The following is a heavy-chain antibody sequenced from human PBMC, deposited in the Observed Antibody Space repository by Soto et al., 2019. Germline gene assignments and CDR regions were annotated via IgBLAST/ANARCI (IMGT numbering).Heavy chain of an antibody. D-gene: IGHD3-22*01. Sequence: SDTLSLTCTVSGGSVSSGSYYWSWIRQPPGKGLEWIRKNYYSGSTNYNPSLKSRVTISVDTTKNQFSLKLSSVTAADTAVYYCARVGCLAYYYDSSGYWEGPFDYWGQGTLVTVSS. CDR2: NYYSGST. CDR1: GGSVSSGSYY. V-gene: IGHV4-61*01. J-gene: IGHJ4*02. CDR3: ARVGCLAYYYDSSGYWEGPFDY.